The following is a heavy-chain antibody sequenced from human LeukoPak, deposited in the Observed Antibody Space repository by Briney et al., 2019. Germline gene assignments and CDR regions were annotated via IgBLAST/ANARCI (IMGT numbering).Heavy chain of an antibody. CDR3: AKRSRIAVAGIAFGFVDY. CDR1: GFTFSGYS. Sequence: GGSLRLSCAASGFTFSGYSMNWVRQAPGKGLEWVSAISGSGGSTYYADSVKGRFTISRDNSKNTLYLQMNSLRAEDTAVYYCAKRSRIAVAGIAFGFVDYWGQGTLVTVSS. D-gene: IGHD6-19*01. CDR2: ISGSGGST. V-gene: IGHV3-23*01. J-gene: IGHJ4*02.